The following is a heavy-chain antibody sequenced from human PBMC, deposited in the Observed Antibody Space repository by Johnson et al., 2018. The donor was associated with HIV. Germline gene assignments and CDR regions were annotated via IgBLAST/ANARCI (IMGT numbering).Heavy chain of an antibody. CDR1: GFTFSSYA. J-gene: IGHJ3*02. V-gene: IGHV3-30-3*01. CDR3: AKDYYYDSSGYYYEGRSDAFDI. D-gene: IGHD3-22*01. Sequence: QVQLVESGGGVVQPGRSLRLSCAASGFTFSSYAMHWVRQAPGKGLEWVAVISYDGSNKYYADSVKGRFTISSDNSKNTLYLQMNSLRAEDTAVYYCAKDYYYDSSGYYYEGRSDAFDIWGQGTMVTVSS. CDR2: ISYDGSNK.